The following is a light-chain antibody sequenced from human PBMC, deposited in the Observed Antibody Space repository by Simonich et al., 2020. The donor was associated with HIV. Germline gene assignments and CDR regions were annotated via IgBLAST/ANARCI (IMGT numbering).Light chain of an antibody. V-gene: IGLV2-23*01. CDR1: SSDVGSYNL. J-gene: IGLJ2*01. CDR2: EGS. Sequence: QSALTQPDSVSGSPGQSITISCTGTSSDVGSYNLVSWYQQHPGKAPKLMIYEGSKRPSGVSNRLSGSKSGNTASLTISGLQAEDEADYYCCSYAGSSTLVFGGGTKLTVL. CDR3: CSYAGSSTLV.